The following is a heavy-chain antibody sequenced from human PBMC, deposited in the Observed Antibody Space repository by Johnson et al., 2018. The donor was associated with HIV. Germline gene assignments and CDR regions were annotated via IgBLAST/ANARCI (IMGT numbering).Heavy chain of an antibody. CDR3: ARDFTAVYCGGDCYAFDV. CDR1: GFTVSSNY. CDR2: ISYDGSNK. Sequence: QVQLVESGGGLIQPGGSLRLSCAASGFTVSSNYMSWVRQAPGKGLEWVAVISYDGSNKYYADSVKGRFTISRDNAKNSLYLQMNSLRAEDTAVYYCARDFTAVYCGGDCYAFDVWGQGTMVAVSS. J-gene: IGHJ3*01. V-gene: IGHV3-30-3*01. D-gene: IGHD2-21*02.